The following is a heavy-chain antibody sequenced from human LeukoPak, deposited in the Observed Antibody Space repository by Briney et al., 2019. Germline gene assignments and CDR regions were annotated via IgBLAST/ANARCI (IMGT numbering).Heavy chain of an antibody. D-gene: IGHD5-24*01. CDR3: ARGQRWLQFDAFDI. CDR2: IYSGGST. J-gene: IGHJ3*02. CDR1: EFTFSDYY. Sequence: GGSLRLSCAASEFTFSDYYMSWVRQAPGKGLEWVSVIYSGGSTYYADSVKGRFTISRDNSKNTLYLQMNSLRAEDTAVYYCARGQRWLQFDAFDIWGQGTMVTVSS. V-gene: IGHV3-66*01.